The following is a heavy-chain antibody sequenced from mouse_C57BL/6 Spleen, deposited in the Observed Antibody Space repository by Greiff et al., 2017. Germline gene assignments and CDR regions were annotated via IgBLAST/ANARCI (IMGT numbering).Heavy chain of an antibody. CDR2: IYPGDGDT. V-gene: IGHV1-82*01. Sequence: QVQLKESGPELVKPGASVKISCKASGYAFSSSWMNWVKQRPGKGLEWIGRIYPGDGDTKYNGKFKGKATLTADKSSSTAYMQLSSLTSEDSAVYFCAKLPLYAMDYWGQGTSVTVSS. CDR3: AKLPLYAMDY. J-gene: IGHJ4*01. D-gene: IGHD2-1*01. CDR1: GYAFSSSW.